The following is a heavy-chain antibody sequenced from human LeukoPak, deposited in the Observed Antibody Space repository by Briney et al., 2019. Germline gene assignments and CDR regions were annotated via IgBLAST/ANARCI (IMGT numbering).Heavy chain of an antibody. J-gene: IGHJ6*02. CDR1: GYSFTSYW. V-gene: IGHV5-51*01. CDR2: IYPGDSDT. CDR3: ARLPVIVGATSLYYYYGMDV. D-gene: IGHD1-26*01. Sequence: GESLKISCKGSGYSFTSYWIGWVRQMPGKGLEWMGIIYPGDSDTRYSPSFQGQVTISADKSISTAYLQWSSLKASDTAMYYCARLPVIVGATSLYYYYGMDVWGQGTTVTVSS.